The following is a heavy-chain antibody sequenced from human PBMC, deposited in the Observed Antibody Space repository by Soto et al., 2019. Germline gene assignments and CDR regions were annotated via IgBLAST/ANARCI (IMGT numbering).Heavy chain of an antibody. V-gene: IGHV3-23*01. Sequence: EVQLLESGGGLVQPGGSLRLSCAASGFPLSTYGMSWVRQAPGKGLEWVSSITGTGGDTYYADSVKGRFTSSRENYNNMLYLQMHSLRVEDTAVYYCARIRGYWYGMDVWGQGTTITVSS. CDR1: GFPLSTYG. J-gene: IGHJ6*02. CDR2: ITGTGGDT. CDR3: ARIRGYWYGMDV.